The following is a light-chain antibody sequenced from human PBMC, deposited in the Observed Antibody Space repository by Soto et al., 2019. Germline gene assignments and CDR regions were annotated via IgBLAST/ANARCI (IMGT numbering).Light chain of an antibody. V-gene: IGKV1-27*01. CDR3: QNYNSATA. CDR1: QDIKNY. CDR2: VAS. Sequence: DIQMTQSPSSLSASVGDRVTITCRASQDIKNYLAWYQQKPGKVPKLLISVASTLQSGVPSRFSGSGSGTDFPLTINILHADDVATYYCQNYNSATAFGQGTKVEIK. J-gene: IGKJ1*01.